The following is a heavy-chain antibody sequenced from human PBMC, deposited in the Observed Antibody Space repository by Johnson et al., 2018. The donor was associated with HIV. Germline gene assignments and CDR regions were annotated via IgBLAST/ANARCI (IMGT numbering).Heavy chain of an antibody. CDR1: GFTVSSNY. V-gene: IGHV3-11*04. Sequence: QVQLVESGGGLVQPGESLRLSCAASGFTVSSNYMSWVRQAPGKGLEWVSYISSSGSTIYYADSVKGRFTISRDNAKNSLYLQMNSLRAEDTAVYYCARDAGQWLDDAFDIWGQGTMVTVSS. D-gene: IGHD6-19*01. CDR3: ARDAGQWLDDAFDI. J-gene: IGHJ3*02. CDR2: ISSSGSTI.